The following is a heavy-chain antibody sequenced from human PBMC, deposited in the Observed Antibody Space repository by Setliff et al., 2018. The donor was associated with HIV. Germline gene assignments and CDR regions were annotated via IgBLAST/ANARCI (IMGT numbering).Heavy chain of an antibody. J-gene: IGHJ5*02. CDR1: GFTFSRYA. V-gene: IGHV3-23*01. CDR3: AKDRRYYYGSGSYAAET. D-gene: IGHD3-10*01. Sequence: GGSLRLSCAASGFTFSRYAMTWVRQAPGKGLEWVSAISGSGIGSYYPDSVKGRFTISRDNSKNTLFLQMNSLRAEDTAVYYCAKDRRYYYGSGSYAAETWGQGTL. CDR2: ISGSGIGS.